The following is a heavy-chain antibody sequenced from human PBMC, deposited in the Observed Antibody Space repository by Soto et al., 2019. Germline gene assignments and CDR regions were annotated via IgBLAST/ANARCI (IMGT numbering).Heavy chain of an antibody. Sequence: EVYLVESGGGLIQPGGSLRLSCVGSGFTFSNHWMNWVRQAPGQGLEWVANIKADGSEKYYVDSVKGRFTISRDNAKNSLYLQMNRLRAEDTAVYYCARARGVDYWGQGTQVTVSS. V-gene: IGHV3-7*03. J-gene: IGHJ4*02. CDR1: GFTFSNHW. D-gene: IGHD3-16*01. CDR3: ARARGVDY. CDR2: IKADGSEK.